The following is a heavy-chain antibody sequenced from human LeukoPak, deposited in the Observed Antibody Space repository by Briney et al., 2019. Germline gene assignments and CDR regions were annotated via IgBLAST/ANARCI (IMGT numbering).Heavy chain of an antibody. V-gene: IGHV4-30-4*01. CDR3: ARVMVSGNKYGSGSYYDFDY. D-gene: IGHD3-10*01. J-gene: IGHJ4*02. Sequence: SETLSLTCTVSGGSISSGDYYWSWIRQPPGKGLEWIGYIYYSGSTYYNPSLKSRVTISVDTSKNQFSLKLSSVTAADTAVYYCARVMVSGNKYGSGSYYDFDYWGQGTLVTVSS. CDR2: IYYSGST. CDR1: GGSISSGDYY.